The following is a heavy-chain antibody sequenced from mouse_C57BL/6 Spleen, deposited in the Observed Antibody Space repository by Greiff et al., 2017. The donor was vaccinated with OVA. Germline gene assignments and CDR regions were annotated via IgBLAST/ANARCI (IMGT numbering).Heavy chain of an antibody. D-gene: IGHD1-1*01. CDR2: ISYDGSN. V-gene: IGHV3-6*01. J-gene: IGHJ4*01. CDR1: GYSITSGYY. Sequence: EVKLQESGPGLVKPSQSLSLTCSVTGYSITSGYYWNWIRQFPGNKLEWMGYISYDGSNNYNPSLKNRISITRDTSKNQFFLKLNSVTTEDTATYYCARDHGGSSYAMDYWGQGTSVTVSS. CDR3: ARDHGGSSYAMDY.